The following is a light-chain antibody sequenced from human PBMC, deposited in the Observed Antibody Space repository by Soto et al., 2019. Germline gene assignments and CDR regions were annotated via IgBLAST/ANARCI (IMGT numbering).Light chain of an antibody. CDR1: QSVSRY. V-gene: IGKV3-11*01. Sequence: EVVLTQSPATLSLYPGERATLSCRASQSVSRYLAWYQQKPGQAPRLLIFDASNRATGIPARFSASGSGTDFNLTISSLESDDSAVYYCQQRSDWPITFGQGTRLDIK. J-gene: IGKJ5*01. CDR3: QQRSDWPIT. CDR2: DAS.